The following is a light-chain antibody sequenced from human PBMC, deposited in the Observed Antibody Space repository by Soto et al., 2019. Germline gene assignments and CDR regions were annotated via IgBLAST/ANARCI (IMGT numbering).Light chain of an antibody. CDR3: HQYGSSPPWT. CDR1: QSVSSSY. CDR2: GAS. V-gene: IGKV3-20*01. Sequence: EIRFTTSPRTLSLSPGGRATLSCSAIQSVSSSYLAWYQQKPGQAPRLLIYGASSRATGIPDRFSGSVSGTDFTLTISRLEPEDFAVYYCHQYGSSPPWTFGQGTKVDI. J-gene: IGKJ1*01.